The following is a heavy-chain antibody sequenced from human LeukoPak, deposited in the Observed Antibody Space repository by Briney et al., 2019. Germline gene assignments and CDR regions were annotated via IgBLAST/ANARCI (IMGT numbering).Heavy chain of an antibody. CDR3: AKRGGMYPAYYFDY. Sequence: GGSLRLSCAASGFTFSSYWMSWVRQAPGKGLEWVANIKQDGSEKYYVDSVKGRFTISRDNAKNSLYLQMNSLRAEYTAVYYCAKRGGMYPAYYFDYWGQGTLVTVSS. CDR1: GFTFSSYW. J-gene: IGHJ4*02. V-gene: IGHV3-7*03. D-gene: IGHD3-16*01. CDR2: IKQDGSEK.